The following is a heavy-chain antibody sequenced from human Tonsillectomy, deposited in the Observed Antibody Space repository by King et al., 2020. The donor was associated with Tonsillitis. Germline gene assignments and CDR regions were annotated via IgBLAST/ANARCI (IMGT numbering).Heavy chain of an antibody. Sequence: VQLQESGPGLVKPSETLSLTCTVSGGSISSYYWSWIRQPPGKGLEWIGYIYYSGSTNYNPSLKSRVTISVDTSKNQFSLKLSSVTAADTAVYYCARDGGRSGCYFGVGPRPDWFDPWGQGTLLTVSS. D-gene: IGHD1-26*01. V-gene: IGHV4-59*01. CDR2: IYYSGST. CDR1: GGSISSYY. CDR3: ARDGGRSGCYFGVGPRPDWFDP. J-gene: IGHJ5*02.